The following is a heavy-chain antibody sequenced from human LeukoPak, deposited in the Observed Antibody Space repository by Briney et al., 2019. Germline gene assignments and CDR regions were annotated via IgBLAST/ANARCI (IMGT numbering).Heavy chain of an antibody. CDR3: ARDNWNYGSSMDV. J-gene: IGHJ6*02. Sequence: SETLSLTCTVSGGSISSSSYYWGWIRQPPGKGLEWIGYIYYSGSTNYNPSLKSRVTISVDTSKNQFSLKLSSVTAADTAVYYCARDNWNYGSSMDVWGQGTTVTVSS. D-gene: IGHD1-7*01. V-gene: IGHV4-61*01. CDR2: IYYSGST. CDR1: GGSISSSSYY.